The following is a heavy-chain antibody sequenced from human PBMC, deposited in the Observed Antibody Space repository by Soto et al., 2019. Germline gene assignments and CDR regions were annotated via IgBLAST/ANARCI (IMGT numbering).Heavy chain of an antibody. J-gene: IGHJ4*02. CDR3: ARGSYYSGWV. CDR1: GDSVSSTSAA. Sequence: SQTLSLTCAISGDSVSSTSAAWSWIRQSPSRGLEWLGRTYYRSKWYSDYAVSVKSRISINPDTSKNQFSLQLNSVTPEDTAVYYCARGSYYSGWVWGQGTLVTVSS. D-gene: IGHD6-19*01. CDR2: TYYRSKWYS. V-gene: IGHV6-1*01.